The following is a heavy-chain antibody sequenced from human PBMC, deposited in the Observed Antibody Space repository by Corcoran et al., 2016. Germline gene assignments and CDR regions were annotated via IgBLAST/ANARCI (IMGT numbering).Heavy chain of an antibody. CDR3: AREGYCSGGSCYSYYYGMDV. J-gene: IGHJ6*02. V-gene: IGHV1-46*01. D-gene: IGHD2-15*01. Sequence: QVQLVQSGAEVKKPGASVKVSCKASGYTFTSYYMHWVRQAPGQGLEWMGIINPSGGSTSYAQKFQGRVTMTRDTSTSTVYMELSSLRSADTAVYYCAREGYCSGGSCYSYYYGMDVWGQGTTVTVSS. CDR1: GYTFTSYY. CDR2: INPSGGST.